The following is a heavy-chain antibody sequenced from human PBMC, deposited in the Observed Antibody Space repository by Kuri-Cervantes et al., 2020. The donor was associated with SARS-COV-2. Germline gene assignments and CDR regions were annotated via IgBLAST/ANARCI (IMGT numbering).Heavy chain of an antibody. D-gene: IGHD1-26*01. CDR2: ISSSSSYI. CDR1: GFLFSASA. V-gene: IGHV3-21*01. Sequence: GESLKISCEVSGFLFSASAIHWVRQGSGKGLEWVSSISSSSSYIYYADSVKGRFTISRDNAKNSLYLQMNSLRAEDTAVYYCARDLGSFDYWGQGTLVTVSS. J-gene: IGHJ4*02. CDR3: ARDLGSFDY.